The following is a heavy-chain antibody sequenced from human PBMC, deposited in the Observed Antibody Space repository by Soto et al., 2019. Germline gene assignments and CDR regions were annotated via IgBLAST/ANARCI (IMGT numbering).Heavy chain of an antibody. V-gene: IGHV3-21*01. D-gene: IGHD1-26*01. CDR1: GLIFNTYT. Sequence: GGSLRLSCAASGLIFNTYTMNWVRQAPGKGLEWVSSISASTTYIHYADSVKGRFTISRDNAKNSLYLQMNSLRADDTAVYYCAGESGDIWGQGTMVTVSS. CDR3: AGESGDI. CDR2: ISASTTYI. J-gene: IGHJ3*02.